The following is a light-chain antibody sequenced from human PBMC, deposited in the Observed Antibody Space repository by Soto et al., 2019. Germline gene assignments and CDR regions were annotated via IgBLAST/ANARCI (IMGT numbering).Light chain of an antibody. CDR2: GVS. J-gene: IGKJ2*01. Sequence: DIQMTQSPSSLSASVGDRVTITCRASQGINNYLAWYRQKPGEVPKLLIYGVSTLQSGVPSRFSGSGSGTEFTLTISILQPEDVATYYCQMYNSAPYTFGQGTKLEIK. CDR3: QMYNSAPYT. CDR1: QGINNY. V-gene: IGKV1-27*01.